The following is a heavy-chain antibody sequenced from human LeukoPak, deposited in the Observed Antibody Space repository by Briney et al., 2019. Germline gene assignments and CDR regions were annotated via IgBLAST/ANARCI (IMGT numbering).Heavy chain of an antibody. CDR1: GYTFTSYD. CDR2: MNPNSGNT. D-gene: IGHD3-10*01. J-gene: IGHJ4*02. Sequence: ASVNVSCKASGYTFTSYDINWVRQATGQGLEWMGWMNPNSGNTGYAQKFQGRVTMTRNTSISTAYMELSSLRSEDTAVYYCARGGSHLVRGVTTGYAYWGQGTLVTVSS. CDR3: ARGGSHLVRGVTTGYAY. V-gene: IGHV1-8*01.